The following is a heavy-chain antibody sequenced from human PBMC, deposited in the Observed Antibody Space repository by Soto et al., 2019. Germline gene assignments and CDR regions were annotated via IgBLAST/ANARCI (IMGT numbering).Heavy chain of an antibody. V-gene: IGHV2-5*02. CDR3: AHRRELTRAFDF. D-gene: IGHD1-26*01. CDR2: IYWDDDK. Sequence: QITLKQSGPPLVKPTQTLTLTCTFSGFSLSNTGVGVGWIRQPPGKALEWLALIYWDDDKRYSPSLKSRLTITKDTSKNQVVLTMTNMDPVDTATYYCAHRRELTRAFDFWGQGTMVSVSS. CDR1: GFSLSNTGVG. J-gene: IGHJ3*01.